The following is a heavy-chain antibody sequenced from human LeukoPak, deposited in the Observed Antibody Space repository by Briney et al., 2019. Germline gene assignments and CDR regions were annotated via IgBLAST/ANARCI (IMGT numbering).Heavy chain of an antibody. D-gene: IGHD3-22*01. Sequence: PGGSLRLSCAASGFTFSSYSMNWVRQAPGKGLEWVSSISSSSSSYIYYADSVKGRFTISRDNAKNSLYLQMNSLRAEDTAVYYCARVRSGYYDSSGYEEPPPHAGGAFDIWGQGTMVTVSS. V-gene: IGHV3-21*01. CDR3: ARVRSGYYDSSGYEEPPPHAGGAFDI. J-gene: IGHJ3*02. CDR2: ISSSSSSYI. CDR1: GFTFSSYS.